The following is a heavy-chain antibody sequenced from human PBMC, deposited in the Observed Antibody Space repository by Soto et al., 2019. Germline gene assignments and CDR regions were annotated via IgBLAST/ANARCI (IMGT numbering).Heavy chain of an antibody. CDR3: ERVPHSSHWLNWFDP. Sequence: QVELQESGPGLVKPSGTLSLTCAVSGGASSSSNCWRGVRQPPGKGLKRIGEIYHSGSTNYNPSLKGRVTISVDKSKYQCTLSLRSVTAADTAVYYCERVPHSSHWLNWFDPWGQGGLVAVSS. CDR2: IYHSGST. CDR1: GGASSSSNC. D-gene: IGHD6-13*01. V-gene: IGHV4-4*02. J-gene: IGHJ5*02.